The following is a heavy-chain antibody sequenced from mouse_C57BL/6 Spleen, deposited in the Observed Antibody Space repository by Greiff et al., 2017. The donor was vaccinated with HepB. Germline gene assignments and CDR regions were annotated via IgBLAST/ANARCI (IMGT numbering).Heavy chain of an antibody. CDR1: GYAFSSSW. J-gene: IGHJ2*01. Sequence: QVQLQQSGPELVKPGASVKISCKASGYAFSSSWMNWVKQRPGKGLEWIGRIYPGDGDTNYNGKFKGKATLTADKSSSTAYMQLSSLTSEDSAVYFCARRTAQATGLWYFDYWGQGTTLTVSS. D-gene: IGHD3-2*02. CDR3: ARRTAQATGLWYFDY. CDR2: IYPGDGDT. V-gene: IGHV1-82*01.